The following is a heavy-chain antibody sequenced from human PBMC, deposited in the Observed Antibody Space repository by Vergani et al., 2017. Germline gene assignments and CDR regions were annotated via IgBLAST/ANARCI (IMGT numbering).Heavy chain of an antibody. CDR2: TWYDGNNK. CDR1: GFTINQYG. Sequence: QVQLVESGGGVVQPGRSLRLSCAASGFTINQYGMHWVRQAPGKGLEWVAVTWYDGNNKQYADSVKGRFTISRDNSKSTMYLQMNSLRDEDTGVYYCARDLRLLYNRFDPWGQGTLVTVSS. V-gene: IGHV3-33*01. J-gene: IGHJ5*02. CDR3: ARDLRLLYNRFDP. D-gene: IGHD1-14*01.